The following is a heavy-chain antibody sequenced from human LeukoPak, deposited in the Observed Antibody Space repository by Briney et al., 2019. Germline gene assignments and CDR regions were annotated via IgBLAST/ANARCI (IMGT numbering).Heavy chain of an antibody. Sequence: SETLSLPCSVSDDSISNNDYYWDWTRQPPGKGLEWVASISSRGNTYHNPSLQSRFTISLDTSKNQYSLYLTSVTAADTAVYYCARWSWPNIVDYWGQGTLVTVSS. D-gene: IGHD1-26*01. CDR1: DDSISNNDYY. V-gene: IGHV4-39*07. CDR3: ARWSWPNIVDY. J-gene: IGHJ4*02. CDR2: ISSRGNT.